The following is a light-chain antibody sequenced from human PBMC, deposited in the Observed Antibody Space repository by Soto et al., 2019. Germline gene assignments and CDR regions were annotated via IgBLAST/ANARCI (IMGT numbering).Light chain of an antibody. V-gene: IGLV4-69*01. CDR1: SGHSNYA. J-gene: IGLJ2*01. CDR2: LNSDGSH. CDR3: QTWGTGIQV. Sequence: QPVLTQSPSASASLGASVKLTCTLSSGHSNYAIAWHQQQPEQGPRFLMNLNSDGSHSKGDGIPDRFSGSSSGAERYLTIASLRSEDEADYYCQTWGTGIQVFGGGTKLTVL.